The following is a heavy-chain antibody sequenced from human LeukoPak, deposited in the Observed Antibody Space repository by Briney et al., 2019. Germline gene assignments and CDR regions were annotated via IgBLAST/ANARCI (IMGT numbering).Heavy chain of an antibody. Sequence: GGSLRLSCAASGFTFSSYGMHWVRQAPGKGLEWVAFIRYDGSNKYYADSVKGRFTISRDNSKNTLYLQMNSLRAEDTAVYYCAKEAYCSGGSCPDAFDIWGQGTMVTVSS. V-gene: IGHV3-30*02. CDR2: IRYDGSNK. D-gene: IGHD2-15*01. J-gene: IGHJ3*02. CDR1: GFTFSSYG. CDR3: AKEAYCSGGSCPDAFDI.